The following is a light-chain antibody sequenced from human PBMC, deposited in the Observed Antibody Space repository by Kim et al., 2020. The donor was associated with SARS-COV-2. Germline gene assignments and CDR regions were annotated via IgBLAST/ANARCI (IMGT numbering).Light chain of an antibody. Sequence: EIVMAQSPATLSVSPGERATLSCRASQSVNNNLAWYQQKPGQAPRILIYGASTRATGIPVRFSGSGSGTEFTLAISSLQSEDFAVYYCQQYNNWPRTFGQGTKVDIK. J-gene: IGKJ1*01. V-gene: IGKV3-15*01. CDR1: QSVNNN. CDR2: GAS. CDR3: QQYNNWPRT.